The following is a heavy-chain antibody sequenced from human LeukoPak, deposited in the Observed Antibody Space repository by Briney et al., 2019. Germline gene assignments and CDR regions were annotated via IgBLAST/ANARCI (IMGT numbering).Heavy chain of an antibody. Sequence: GGSLRLSCAASGFTFSSYAMHWVRQAPGKGLEWVAVISYDGSNKYYADSVKGRFTISRDNSKNTLYLQMNSLRAEDTAVYYCARDILMDTAMVPPIPFDYWGQGALVTVSS. CDR3: ARDILMDTAMVPPIPFDY. CDR1: GFTFSSYA. D-gene: IGHD5-18*01. J-gene: IGHJ4*02. V-gene: IGHV3-30-3*01. CDR2: ISYDGSNK.